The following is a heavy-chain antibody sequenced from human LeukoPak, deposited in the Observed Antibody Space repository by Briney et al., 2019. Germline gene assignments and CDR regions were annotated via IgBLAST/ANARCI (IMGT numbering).Heavy chain of an antibody. D-gene: IGHD4-17*01. Sequence: GGSLRLSCAASGFTFSSSWMIWARQAPGKGLEWVANINQDGGQKYYLDSVKGRFTVSRDNADNSLYLQMDGLRAEDTAVYYCATNTRAYAVLLAYWGQGTLVTVSS. V-gene: IGHV3-7*01. J-gene: IGHJ4*02. CDR2: INQDGGQK. CDR1: GFTFSSSW. CDR3: ATNTRAYAVLLAY.